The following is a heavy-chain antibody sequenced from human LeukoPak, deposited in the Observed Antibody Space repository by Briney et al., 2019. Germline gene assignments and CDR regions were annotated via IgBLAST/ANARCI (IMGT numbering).Heavy chain of an antibody. CDR1: VGTFSSYA. Sequence: GASVKVSCKASVGTFSSYAISWVRQAPGQGVGWVGGIIPIFGTANYAQKLQGRVTITADESTSTAYMELSSLRSEDTAVYYCARDPHGGAFDIWGQGTMVTVSS. J-gene: IGHJ3*02. V-gene: IGHV1-69*13. CDR3: ARDPHGGAFDI. CDR2: IIPIFGTA.